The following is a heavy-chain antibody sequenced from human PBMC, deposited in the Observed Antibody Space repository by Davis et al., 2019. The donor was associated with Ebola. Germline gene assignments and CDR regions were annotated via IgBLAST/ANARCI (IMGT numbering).Heavy chain of an antibody. CDR1: GYTFTKYG. D-gene: IGHD6-13*01. CDR2: ISAYNGNT. Sequence: AASVKVSCKASGYTFTKYGITWVRQAPGQGLEWMGWISAYNGNTNYAQKLQGRVTMTTDTSTSTAYMELRSLRSDDTAVYYCARSGIAAAGIWWWFDPWGQGTLVTVSS. V-gene: IGHV1-18*01. CDR3: ARSGIAAAGIWWWFDP. J-gene: IGHJ5*02.